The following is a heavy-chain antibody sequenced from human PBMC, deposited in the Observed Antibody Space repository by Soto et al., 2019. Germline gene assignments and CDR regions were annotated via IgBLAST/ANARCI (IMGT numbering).Heavy chain of an antibody. CDR2: IYSGGGT. CDR1: GFTVSSSY. CDR3: TKANRYCSGANCFTFDY. J-gene: IGHJ4*02. D-gene: IGHD2-15*01. V-gene: IGHV3-53*01. Sequence: GGSLRLSCAASGFTVSSSYMSWVRQAPGKGLEWVSVIYSGGGTYYADSVKGRFTISRDNSKNTLYLQMNSLRAEDTAVYYCTKANRYCSGANCFTFDYWGLGTLVTVSS.